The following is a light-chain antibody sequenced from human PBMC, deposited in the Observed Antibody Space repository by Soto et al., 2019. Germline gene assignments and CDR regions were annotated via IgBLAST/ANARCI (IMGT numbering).Light chain of an antibody. Sequence: QSALTQPASVSGSLGQSVTISCTGTTSDVGGYNYVSWYQQHPGKDPILMIYEVTNRPSEVSNRFSISKSGNTASLTISGLQVGDEAEYYCGSYTGSITSVFGTGTKVTVL. J-gene: IGLJ1*01. CDR3: GSYTGSITSV. CDR1: TSDVGGYNY. CDR2: EVT. V-gene: IGLV2-14*01.